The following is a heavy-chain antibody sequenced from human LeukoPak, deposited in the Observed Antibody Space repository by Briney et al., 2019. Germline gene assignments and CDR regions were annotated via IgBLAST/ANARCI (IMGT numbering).Heavy chain of an antibody. CDR2: IYSGGST. Sequence: GGSLRLSCAASGFTLSSYSMSWVRQAPGKGLEWVSVIYSGGSTYYADSVKGRFTIPRDNSKNTLYLQMNSLRAEDTAVYYCARGRGNYYVSFDYWGQGTLVTVSS. J-gene: IGHJ4*02. CDR1: GFTLSSYS. V-gene: IGHV3-66*01. CDR3: ARGRGNYYVSFDY. D-gene: IGHD3-10*02.